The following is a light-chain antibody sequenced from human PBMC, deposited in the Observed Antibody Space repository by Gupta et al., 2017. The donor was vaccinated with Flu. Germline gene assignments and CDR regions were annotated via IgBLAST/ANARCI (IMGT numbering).Light chain of an antibody. CDR3: QQDGSSPKT. CDR2: GAS. Sequence: GTLLLSPGERATLSCRASQSVRSSYLAWYQQKPGQAPRLLIYGASSRATGIPDRFSGSGSGTDFTLTISRLEPEDFAVYYCQQDGSSPKTFGQGTKMEIK. J-gene: IGKJ2*01. V-gene: IGKV3-20*01. CDR1: QSVRSSY.